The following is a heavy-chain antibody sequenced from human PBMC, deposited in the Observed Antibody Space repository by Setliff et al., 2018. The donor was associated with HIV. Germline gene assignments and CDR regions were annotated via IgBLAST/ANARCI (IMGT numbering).Heavy chain of an antibody. CDR1: GASISSGSHY. CDR2: IYTGGNA. D-gene: IGHD1-1*01. J-gene: IGHJ4*02. V-gene: IGHV4-61*09. Sequence: SETLSLTCTVSGASISSGSHYWSWIRQPAGKGLEWIGHIYTGGNANYNPSLQSRVTISVDTSKNQFSLMLGSMTAADTAVYYCARERLSRLGFDYWGQGTLVTVSS. CDR3: ARERLSRLGFDY.